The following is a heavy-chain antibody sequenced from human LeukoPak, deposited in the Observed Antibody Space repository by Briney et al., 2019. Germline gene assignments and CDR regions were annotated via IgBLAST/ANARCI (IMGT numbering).Heavy chain of an antibody. Sequence: GGSLRLSCAASGFTVTSNHMNWVRQAPGKGLEWVSIIYTGGTTPYADYLKDRFTISRNDSINTLYQQMNSLRAEDTAVYYCAKAYSLTTVVTPGFGYWGQGTLVTVSS. J-gene: IGHJ4*02. V-gene: IGHV3-66*01. D-gene: IGHD4-23*01. CDR2: IYTGGTT. CDR3: AKAYSLTTVVTPGFGY. CDR1: GFTVTSNH.